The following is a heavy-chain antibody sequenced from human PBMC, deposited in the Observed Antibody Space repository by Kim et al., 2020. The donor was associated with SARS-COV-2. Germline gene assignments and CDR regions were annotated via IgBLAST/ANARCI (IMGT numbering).Heavy chain of an antibody. CDR3: ARAGLYDDSSAEFDY. CDR1: GFTFSDYY. V-gene: IGHV3-11*04. Sequence: GGSLRLSCAASGFTFSDYYMSWIRQAPGKGLEWVSYISSSGSTIYYADSVKGRFTISRDNAKNSLYLQMNSLRAEDTAVYYCARAGLYDDSSAEFDYWGQGTLVTVSS. CDR2: ISSSGSTI. D-gene: IGHD3-22*01. J-gene: IGHJ4*02.